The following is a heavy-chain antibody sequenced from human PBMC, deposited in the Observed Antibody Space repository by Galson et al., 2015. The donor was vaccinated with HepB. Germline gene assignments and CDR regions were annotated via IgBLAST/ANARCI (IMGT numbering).Heavy chain of an antibody. CDR3: ARTTTVWAFDI. J-gene: IGHJ3*02. CDR2: ISSGSSHT. CDR1: GFTFRDYY. Sequence: SLRLSCAASGFTFRDYYMSWVRQAPGKGLECISYISSGSSHTFYADSVQGRFTISRDDAKNSLYLHMNTLRVEDTAVYYCARTTTVWAFDIWGHGTMVTVSS. V-gene: IGHV3-11*06. D-gene: IGHD4-17*01.